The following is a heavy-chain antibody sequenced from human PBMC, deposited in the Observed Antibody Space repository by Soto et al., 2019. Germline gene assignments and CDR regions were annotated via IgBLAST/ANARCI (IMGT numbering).Heavy chain of an antibody. D-gene: IGHD2-2*01. CDR3: ARGNVVKVPAAWGYYYYGMDV. J-gene: IGHJ6*02. CDR1: GGTFSSYA. CDR2: IIPIFGTA. Sequence: SVKVSCKASGGTFSSYAISWVRQAPGQGLEWMGGIIPIFGTANYAQKFQGRVTITADESTSTAYMELSSLRSEDTAVYYCARGNVVKVPAAWGYYYYGMDVWGQGTTVTVSS. V-gene: IGHV1-69*13.